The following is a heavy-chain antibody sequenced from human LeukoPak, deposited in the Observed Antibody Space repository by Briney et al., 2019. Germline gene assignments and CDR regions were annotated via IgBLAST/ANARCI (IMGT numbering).Heavy chain of an antibody. Sequence: GGSLRLSCAASGFTFSSYGMHWVRQAPGKGLEWVAVISYDGSNKYYADSVKGRFTISRDNSKNTLYLQMNSLRAEDTAVYYCAKTTYDSSGYYYYYYYYGIDVWGQGTTVTVSS. V-gene: IGHV3-30*18. D-gene: IGHD3-22*01. CDR3: AKTTYDSSGYYYYYYYYGIDV. J-gene: IGHJ6*02. CDR1: GFTFSSYG. CDR2: ISYDGSNK.